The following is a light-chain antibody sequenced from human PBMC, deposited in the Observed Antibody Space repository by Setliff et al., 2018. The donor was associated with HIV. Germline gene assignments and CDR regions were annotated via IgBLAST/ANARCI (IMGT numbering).Light chain of an antibody. J-gene: IGKJ1*01. V-gene: IGKV1-39*01. CDR3: QQGYSTPWT. CDR1: QSMSRY. CDR2: SAS. Sequence: DIYLTQSPSSLSASVGDRVTITCRASQSMSRYLNWYQQKPGKAPKLLIYSASNLQTGVASRFSGDRSETTFTLTINSLQPEDFATYYCQQGYSTPWTFGQGTKVDIK.